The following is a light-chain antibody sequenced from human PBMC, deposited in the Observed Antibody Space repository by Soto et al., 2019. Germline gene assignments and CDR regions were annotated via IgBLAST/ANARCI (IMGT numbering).Light chain of an antibody. CDR3: QVWDSIRSYV. CDR1: NIGSKS. Sequence: SYELTQPPSVSVAPGKTARITCGGNNIGSKSVHWYQQKPGQAPVLVIYYDSDRPSGIPERFSGSNSGNTATLTISRVEAGDEADYYCQVWDSIRSYVFGTGTQLTVL. J-gene: IGLJ1*01. V-gene: IGLV3-21*04. CDR2: YDS.